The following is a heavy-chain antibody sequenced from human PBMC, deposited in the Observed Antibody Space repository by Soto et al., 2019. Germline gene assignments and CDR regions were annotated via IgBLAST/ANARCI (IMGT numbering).Heavy chain of an antibody. V-gene: IGHV4-39*01. J-gene: IGHJ6*03. CDR3: ASPLGGGGGVVRPDYYYYYMDV. D-gene: IGHD3-3*01. CDR2: IYYSGST. CDR1: GGSISSSSYY. Sequence: SETLSLTCTVSGGSISSSSYYWGWIRQPPGKGLEWIGSIYYSGSTYYNPSLKSRVTISVDTSKNQFSLKLSSVTAADTAVYYCASPLGGGGGVVRPDYYYYYMDVWGKGTTVTVSS.